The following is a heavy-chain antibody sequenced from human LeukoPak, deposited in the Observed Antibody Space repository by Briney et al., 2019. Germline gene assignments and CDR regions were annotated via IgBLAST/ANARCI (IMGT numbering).Heavy chain of an antibody. CDR1: GFTFSSYS. D-gene: IGHD3-16*01. CDR2: ITNTDTT. J-gene: IGHJ4*02. CDR3: ASVRGGY. V-gene: IGHV3-48*01. Sequence: GGSLRLSCAASGFTFSSYSMNWVRQAPGKGLEWVSYITNTDTTYHADSVKGRFTISRDNAKNSLYLQMNSLRAEDTAVYYCASVRGGYWGQGTLVTVSS.